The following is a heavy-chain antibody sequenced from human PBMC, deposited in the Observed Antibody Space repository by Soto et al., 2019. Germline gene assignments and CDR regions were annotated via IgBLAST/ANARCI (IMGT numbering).Heavy chain of an antibody. CDR3: ARGSARQEADAFDI. V-gene: IGHV1-69*01. Sequence: QVQLVQSGAEVKKPGSSVKVSCKASGGTFSSYAISWVRQAPGQGLEWMGGIIPIFGTANYAQKFQGRVTITADEATSTAYRELSSLRSEDTAGYYCARGSARQEADAFDIWGQGTMVTVSS. J-gene: IGHJ3*02. CDR1: GGTFSSYA. CDR2: IIPIFGTA.